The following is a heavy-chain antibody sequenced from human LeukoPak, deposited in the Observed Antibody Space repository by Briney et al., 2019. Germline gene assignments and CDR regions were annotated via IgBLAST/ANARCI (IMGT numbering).Heavy chain of an antibody. V-gene: IGHV4-59*02. CDR1: GGSVSGDY. CDR2: ILYTGGT. Sequence: SETLSLTCTVSGGSVSGDYWSWIRQPPGQGLEWVAYILYTGGTNYNPSLKSRVTISVDTSKNQFSLKLSSVTAADTAVYYCARASVYSSSWYRGWNYFDYWGQGTLVTVSS. J-gene: IGHJ4*02. CDR3: ARASVYSSSWYRGWNYFDY. D-gene: IGHD6-13*01.